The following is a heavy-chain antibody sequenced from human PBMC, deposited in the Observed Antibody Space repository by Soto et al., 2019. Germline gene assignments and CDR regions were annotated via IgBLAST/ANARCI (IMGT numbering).Heavy chain of an antibody. CDR2: IVDSGGRA. V-gene: IGHV3-23*01. D-gene: IGHD2-2*01. Sequence: GGSLRLSCAASGFAFSTYAMNWVRQAPGKGLEWVSGIVDSGGRAFYADSVQGRFTISRDNSKNTLYLEMNNLRAEDTAIYYCAPVPAASSYYNTDVWGQGTTVTVSS. CDR1: GFAFSTYA. J-gene: IGHJ6*02. CDR3: APVPAASSYYNTDV.